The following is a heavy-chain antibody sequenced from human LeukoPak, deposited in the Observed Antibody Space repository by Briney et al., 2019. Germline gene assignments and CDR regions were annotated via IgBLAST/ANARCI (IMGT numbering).Heavy chain of an antibody. CDR3: ARDLDRSSSGCDY. Sequence: ASVKVSCKASGYTFTGYYMHWVRQAPGQGLEGMGWINPNSGGTNYAQKFQGRVTMTRDTSISTAYMELSRLRSNDTAVYYCARDLDRSSSGCDYWGQGTLVTVSS. CDR2: INPNSGGT. J-gene: IGHJ4*02. D-gene: IGHD6-19*01. CDR1: GYTFTGYY. V-gene: IGHV1-2*02.